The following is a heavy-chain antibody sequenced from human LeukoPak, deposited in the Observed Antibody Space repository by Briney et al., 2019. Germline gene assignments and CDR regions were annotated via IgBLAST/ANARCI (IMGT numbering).Heavy chain of an antibody. CDR3: ARDGTVTAGPFDP. D-gene: IGHD4-17*01. J-gene: IGHJ5*02. CDR2: IWYDGSNK. CDR1: GIPFSSFG. Sequence: GGSLRPSCAAPGIPFSSFGMHWLRQAPGKGLEWVAFIWYDGSNKYYADSVKGRFTISRDNSKNTLYLQMNSLTAEDTAVYYCARDGTVTAGPFDPWGGGTLVTVSS. V-gene: IGHV3-33*01.